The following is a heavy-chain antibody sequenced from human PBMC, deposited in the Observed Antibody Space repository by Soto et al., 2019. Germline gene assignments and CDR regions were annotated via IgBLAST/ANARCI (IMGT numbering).Heavy chain of an antibody. CDR2: IYWDDDK. CDR3: AHSRPPRLLDH. V-gene: IGHV2-5*02. J-gene: IGHJ4*02. CDR1: GFSLSTSGVG. Sequence: QITLKESGPTLVKPTQTLTLTCTFSGFSLSTSGVGVGWIRQPPGKALEWLALIYWDDDKRYSPSLNSRLTIPKDTPKNQVDLTMTNMDPVDTATYYCAHSRPPRLLDHWGQGTLVTVSS.